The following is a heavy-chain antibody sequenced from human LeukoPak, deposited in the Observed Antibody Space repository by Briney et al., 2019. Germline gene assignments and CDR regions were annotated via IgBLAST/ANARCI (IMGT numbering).Heavy chain of an antibody. Sequence: ASVKVSCKASGYTFTSYGISWVRQAPGQGLEWMGWISAYNGNTNYAQKLQGRVTMTTDTSTSTAYMELRSLRSDDTAVYCCARPRSGYSGYDFGVAGGYFDYWGQGTLVTVSS. V-gene: IGHV1-18*01. CDR1: GYTFTSYG. CDR3: ARPRSGYSGYDFGVAGGYFDY. J-gene: IGHJ4*02. CDR2: ISAYNGNT. D-gene: IGHD5-12*01.